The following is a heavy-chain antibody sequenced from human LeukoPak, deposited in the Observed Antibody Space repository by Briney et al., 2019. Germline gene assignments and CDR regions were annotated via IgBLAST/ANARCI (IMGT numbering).Heavy chain of an antibody. CDR3: VKFIETDHSFDH. CDR1: GFTVSSKY. D-gene: IGHD5-24*01. V-gene: IGHV3-66*01. Sequence: GGSLRLSCAVSGFTVSSKYMSWVRQAPGKGLEWVSVIYSGGTTYYPNSVKGRFSISRDNSRNTLYLQMNSLRVEDTAVYYCVKFIETDHSFDHWGQGTLVTVSS. CDR2: IYSGGTT. J-gene: IGHJ4*02.